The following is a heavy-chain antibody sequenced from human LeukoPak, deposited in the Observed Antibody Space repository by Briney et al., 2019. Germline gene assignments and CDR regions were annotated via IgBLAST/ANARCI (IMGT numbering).Heavy chain of an antibody. CDR2: ISGSGGST. J-gene: IGHJ4*02. Sequence: QPGGSLRLSCAASGFTFSSYAMSWVRQAPGKGLEWVSAISGSGGSTYYADSVKGRFTISRDNSKNTLYLQMNSLRAEDTAVYYCAKDRILRYFDWSGSGSYFDYWGQGTLVTVSS. CDR3: AKDRILRYFDWSGSGSYFDY. CDR1: GFTFSSYA. D-gene: IGHD3-9*01. V-gene: IGHV3-23*01.